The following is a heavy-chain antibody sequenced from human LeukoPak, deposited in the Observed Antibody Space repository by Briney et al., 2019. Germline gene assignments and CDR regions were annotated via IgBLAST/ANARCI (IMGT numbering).Heavy chain of an antibody. CDR3: AREAPGRGKDRYLYYYDSSRTNLMDV. CDR1: GGSISSGSYY. CDR2: IYTSGST. V-gene: IGHV4-61*02. D-gene: IGHD3-22*01. J-gene: IGHJ6*03. Sequence: SETLSLTCTVPGGSISSGSYYWSWIRQPPGKGLEWIGRIYTSGSTNYNPSLKGRVTISVDTSKNQFSLKLSSVTAADTAVYYCAREAPGRGKDRYLYYYDSSRTNLMDVWGKGTTVTISS.